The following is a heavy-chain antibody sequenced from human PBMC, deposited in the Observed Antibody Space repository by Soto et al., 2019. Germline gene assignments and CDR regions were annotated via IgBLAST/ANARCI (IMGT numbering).Heavy chain of an antibody. CDR1: GYTFTSYG. V-gene: IGHV1-18*01. CDR2: VSTYNDNT. CDR3: AKRGAADYYGMDV. J-gene: IGHJ6*02. Sequence: QVQLVQSGAEVKKPGASVKVSCKASGYTFTSYGISWVRQAPGQGLEWMGWVSTYNDNTNYAQKLQGRVTMTTDTSTSTAYKELRNLRSDDTAVYYCAKRGAADYYGMDVWGQGTTVTVSS. D-gene: IGHD3-10*01.